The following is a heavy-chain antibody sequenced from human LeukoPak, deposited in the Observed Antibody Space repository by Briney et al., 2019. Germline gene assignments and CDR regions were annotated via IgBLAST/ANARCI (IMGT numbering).Heavy chain of an antibody. J-gene: IGHJ4*02. Sequence: SETLSPTCAVYGGSFSGYYWSWIRQPPGKGLEWIGEINHSGSTNYNPSLKSRVTISVDTSKNQFSLKLSSVTAADTAVYYCAGTMNYYDSSGPPEYWGQGTLVTVSS. V-gene: IGHV4-34*01. CDR3: AGTMNYYDSSGPPEY. CDR2: INHSGST. D-gene: IGHD3-22*01. CDR1: GGSFSGYY.